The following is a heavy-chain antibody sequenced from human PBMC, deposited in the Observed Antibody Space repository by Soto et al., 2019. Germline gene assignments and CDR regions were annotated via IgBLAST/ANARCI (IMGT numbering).Heavy chain of an antibody. Sequence: SETLSLTCAVYGGSFSGYYWSWIRQPPGKGLEWIGEINHSGSTNYNPSLKSRVTISVDTSKNQFSLKLSSVTAADTAVYYCARDRGHIVVVTAIPIGGYYYGMDVWGQGTTVTVSS. V-gene: IGHV4-34*01. CDR1: GGSFSGYY. D-gene: IGHD2-21*02. J-gene: IGHJ6*02. CDR3: ARDRGHIVVVTAIPIGGYYYGMDV. CDR2: INHSGST.